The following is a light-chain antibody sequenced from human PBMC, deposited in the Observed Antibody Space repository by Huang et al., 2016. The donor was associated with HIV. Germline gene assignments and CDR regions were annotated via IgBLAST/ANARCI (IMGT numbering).Light chain of an antibody. CDR3: QQRSNWA. CDR1: QCVSSY. V-gene: IGKV3-11*01. J-gene: IGKJ5*01. CDR2: DAS. Sequence: EIVLTQSPATLSLSPGERATLSCRASQCVSSYLAWYQQKPGQAPRLLIYDASNRATGIPARFSGSGSGTDFTLTISSLEPEDFAVYYCQQRSNWAFGQGTRLEMK.